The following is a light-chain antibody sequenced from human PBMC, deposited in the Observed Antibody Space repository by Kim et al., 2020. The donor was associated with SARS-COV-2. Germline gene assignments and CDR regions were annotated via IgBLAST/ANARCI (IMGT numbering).Light chain of an antibody. CDR2: GKN. V-gene: IGLV3-19*01. CDR1: SLRSYY. CDR3: NSRDSSGNHYV. J-gene: IGLJ1*01. Sequence: SELTQDPAVSVALGQTVRITCQGDSLRSYYASWYQQKPGQAPVLVIYGKNNRPSGIPDRFSGSSSGNTASLTITGAQAEDEADYYCNSRDSSGNHYVFGTGTKVTVL.